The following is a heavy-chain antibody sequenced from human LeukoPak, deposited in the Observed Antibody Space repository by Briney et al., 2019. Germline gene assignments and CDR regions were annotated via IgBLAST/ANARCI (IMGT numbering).Heavy chain of an antibody. Sequence: GASVKVSCKASGYTFTSYYMHWVRQAPGQGLEWTGIINPSGGSTSYAQKFQGRVTMTRDTSTSTAYLQWSSLKASDTAMYYCASQPGYSSGWYVYWGQGTLVTVSS. D-gene: IGHD6-19*01. V-gene: IGHV1-46*01. CDR3: ASQPGYSSGWYVY. CDR1: GYTFTSYY. J-gene: IGHJ4*02. CDR2: INPSGGST.